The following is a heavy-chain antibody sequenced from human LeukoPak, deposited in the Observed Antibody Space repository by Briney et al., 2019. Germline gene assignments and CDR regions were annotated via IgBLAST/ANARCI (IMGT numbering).Heavy chain of an antibody. CDR2: ISSAGDIA. D-gene: IGHD2-8*01. Sequence: LPGGSLRLSCAASGFLFSRCAMSWVRQAPGKGLEWVSSISSAGDIAHYAESAKGRFTISRDNSGNTLYVQMDSLRAEDTAVYYCAKVRSSLTLIGAWGQGTLVTVSS. CDR1: GFLFSRCA. CDR3: AKVRSSLTLIGA. J-gene: IGHJ5*02. V-gene: IGHV3-23*01.